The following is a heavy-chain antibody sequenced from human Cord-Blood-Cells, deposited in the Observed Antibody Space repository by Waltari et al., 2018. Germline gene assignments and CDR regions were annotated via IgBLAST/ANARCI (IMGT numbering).Heavy chain of an antibody. CDR2: IYSGGET. CDR1: GFTVSSNY. D-gene: IGHD3-22*01. Sequence: EVQLVESGGGLIQPGGSLRLSCAASGFTVSSNYMSWVRQAPGKGLGWVSVIYSGGETSYADSVKGRFTISRDNSKNTLYLQMNSLRAEDTAVYYCARDVHDSSGYYPHWGQGTLVTVSS. CDR3: ARDVHDSSGYYPH. J-gene: IGHJ4*02. V-gene: IGHV3-53*01.